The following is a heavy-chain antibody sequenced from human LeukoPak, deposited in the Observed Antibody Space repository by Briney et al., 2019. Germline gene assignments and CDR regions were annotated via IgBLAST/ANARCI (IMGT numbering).Heavy chain of an antibody. V-gene: IGHV1-18*01. CDR2: ISAYNGNT. CDR3: AKDVGYDSSGYYDQRDY. CDR1: GYTFTSYG. D-gene: IGHD3-22*01. J-gene: IGHJ4*02. Sequence: ASVKVSCKASGYTFTSYGISWVRQAPGQGLEWMGWISAYNGNTNYAQKLQGRVIMTTDTSTSTAYMELRSLRSDDTAVYYCAKDVGYDSSGYYDQRDYWGQGTLVTVSS.